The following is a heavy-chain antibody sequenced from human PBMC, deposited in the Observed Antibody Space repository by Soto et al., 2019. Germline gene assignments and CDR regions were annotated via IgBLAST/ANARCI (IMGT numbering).Heavy chain of an antibody. V-gene: IGHV3-74*01. CDR1: GFMFSSHW. Sequence: EVQLVESGGGLVQPGGSLRLYCAASGFMFSSHWMHWVRQAPGKGLVWVSRISADGSNTNYADSVKGRFTISRDNAKNTFFRKMDSLRAEYTAVYYCARRTDAYNWADYWGQGTLVTVSS. J-gene: IGHJ4*02. CDR3: ARRTDAYNWADY. CDR2: ISADGSNT. D-gene: IGHD1-1*01.